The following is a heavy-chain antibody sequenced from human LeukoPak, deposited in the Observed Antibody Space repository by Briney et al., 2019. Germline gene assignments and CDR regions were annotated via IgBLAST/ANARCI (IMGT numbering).Heavy chain of an antibody. CDR1: GYTFTSYD. J-gene: IGHJ6*03. CDR3: ATLKGYCSSTSCWGYYYYYYYMDV. V-gene: IGHV1-8*01. CDR2: MNPNSGNT. D-gene: IGHD2-2*01. Sequence: ASVKVSCKASGYTFTSYDINWVRQATGQGLEWMGWMNPNSGNTGYAQKFQGRVTMTEDTSTDTAYMELSSLRSEDTAVYYCATLKGYCSSTSCWGYYYYYYYMDVWGKGTTVTVSS.